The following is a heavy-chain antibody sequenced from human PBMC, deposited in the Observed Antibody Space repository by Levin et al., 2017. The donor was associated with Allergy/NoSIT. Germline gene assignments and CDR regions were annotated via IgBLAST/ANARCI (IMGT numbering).Heavy chain of an antibody. CDR3: AREYCTNGVCQAYFDY. D-gene: IGHD2-8*01. V-gene: IGHV3-11*06. J-gene: IGHJ4*02. Sequence: GRFTISRDNAKNSLYLQMNSLRAEDTAVYYCAREYCTNGVCQAYFDYWGQGTLVTVSS.